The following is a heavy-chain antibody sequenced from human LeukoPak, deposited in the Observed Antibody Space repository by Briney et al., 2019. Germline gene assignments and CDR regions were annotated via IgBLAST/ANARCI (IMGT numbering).Heavy chain of an antibody. CDR3: ARVTYCSGGSCYDSDNWFDP. V-gene: IGHV4-59*01. CDR2: IYYSGST. CDR1: GGSISSYY. Sequence: PSETLSLTCTVSGGSISSYYWSWIRQPPGKGLEWIGYIYYSGSTNYNPSLKSRFTISVDTSKNQFSLKLSSVTAADTAVYYCARVTYCSGGSCYDSDNWFDPWGQGTLVTVSS. J-gene: IGHJ5*02. D-gene: IGHD2-15*01.